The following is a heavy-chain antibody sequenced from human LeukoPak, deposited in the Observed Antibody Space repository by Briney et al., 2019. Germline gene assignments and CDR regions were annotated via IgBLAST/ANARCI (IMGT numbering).Heavy chain of an antibody. J-gene: IGHJ4*02. D-gene: IGHD3-22*01. CDR3: AKAGGGSNSGYKFDY. Sequence: GGSLRLSCAASGFTFCSYSMNWVRQAPGKGLEWVSCISSSGVYIYYADSVKGRFTISRDNTKNSLSLQMNSLRAEDTAVYYCAKAGGGSNSGYKFDYWGQGTLVTVSS. CDR1: GFTFCSYS. CDR2: ISSSGVYI. V-gene: IGHV3-21*01.